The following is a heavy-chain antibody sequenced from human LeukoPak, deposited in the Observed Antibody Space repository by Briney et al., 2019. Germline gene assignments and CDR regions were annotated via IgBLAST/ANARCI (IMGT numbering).Heavy chain of an antibody. J-gene: IGHJ5*02. CDR3: ARFGSSDGYNYP. CDR1: GGSINGYY. Sequence: SETLSLTCTVSGGSINGYYWSWFRQPPGKGLEWIGYIYYSGSTNCSPSLKSRVSISVDTSENQFSLKLSSVTAADTAVYYCARFGSSDGYNYPWGQGTLVTVSS. CDR2: IYYSGST. V-gene: IGHV4-59*01. D-gene: IGHD5-24*01.